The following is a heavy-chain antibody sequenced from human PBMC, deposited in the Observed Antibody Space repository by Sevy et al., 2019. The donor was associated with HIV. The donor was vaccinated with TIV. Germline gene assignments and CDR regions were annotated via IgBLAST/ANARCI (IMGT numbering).Heavy chain of an antibody. Sequence: ASVKVSCKASGYTFITYYVHWVRQAPGQGLEWMGLIDPSGSTRYAQKFQGRVSMTGDTSTTTVYMELSSRTSEDTAVYYCARDRDLSGSYLEYYYYAMDVWGPGTTVTVSS. CDR2: IDPSGST. V-gene: IGHV1-46*01. CDR3: ARDRDLSGSYLEYYYYAMDV. D-gene: IGHD1-26*01. CDR1: GYTFITYY. J-gene: IGHJ6*02.